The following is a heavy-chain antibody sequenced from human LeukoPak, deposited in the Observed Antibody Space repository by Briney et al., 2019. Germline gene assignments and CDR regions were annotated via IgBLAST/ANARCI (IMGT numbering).Heavy chain of an antibody. V-gene: IGHV4-59*01. Sequence: SGTLSLTCTVSGGSISSYYWSWIRQPPGKGLEWIGYIYFSGSTNYNPSLKSRVTISVDTSKNQFSRKLSSVTAADTAVYYCARAQYSSSWDYWGQGTLVTVSS. CDR1: GGSISSYY. J-gene: IGHJ4*02. CDR2: IYFSGST. D-gene: IGHD6-13*01. CDR3: ARAQYSSSWDY.